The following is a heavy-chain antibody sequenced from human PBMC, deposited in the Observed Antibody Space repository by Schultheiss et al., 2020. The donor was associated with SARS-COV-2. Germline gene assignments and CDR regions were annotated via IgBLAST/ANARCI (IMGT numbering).Heavy chain of an antibody. Sequence: GGSLRLSCAASGFTFSSYAMHWVRQAPGKGLEWVAVISYDGSNKYYADSVKGRFTISRDNSKNTLYLQMNSLRAEDTAVYYCARDRDSSGWYSCGMDVWGQGTTVTVSS. V-gene: IGHV3-30-3*01. CDR2: ISYDGSNK. J-gene: IGHJ6*02. CDR1: GFTFSSYA. CDR3: ARDRDSSGWYSCGMDV. D-gene: IGHD6-19*01.